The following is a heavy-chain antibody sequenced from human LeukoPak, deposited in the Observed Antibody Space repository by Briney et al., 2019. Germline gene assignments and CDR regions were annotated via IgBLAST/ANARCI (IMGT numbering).Heavy chain of an antibody. CDR3: ARDLLYGDYVGAYFDY. D-gene: IGHD4-17*01. CDR2: IKQDGSEK. J-gene: IGHJ4*02. CDR1: GFTFSSYD. Sequence: GGSLRLSCAASGFTFSSYDMTWVRQAPGKGLEWVANIKQDGSEKHYVDSVKGRFTISRDNTKNSLYLQLNSLRAEDTAVYYCARDLLYGDYVGAYFDYWGQGALVTVSS. V-gene: IGHV3-7*01.